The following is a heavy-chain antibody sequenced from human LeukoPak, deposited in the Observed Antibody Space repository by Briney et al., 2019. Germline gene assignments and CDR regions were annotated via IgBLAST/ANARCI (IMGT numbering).Heavy chain of an antibody. CDR2: IYYSGTT. J-gene: IGHJ4*02. Sequence: SETLSLTCTVSGGTISSSSYYWGWVRQPPGKGLEWIGSIYYSGTTYYNPSLKSRVTISVDTSKSQFSLRLTSVTAADTAVYYCARHVRFLEWLSSYYFDYWGQGTLVTVSS. CDR1: GGTISSSSYY. D-gene: IGHD3-3*01. V-gene: IGHV4-39*01. CDR3: ARHVRFLEWLSSYYFDY.